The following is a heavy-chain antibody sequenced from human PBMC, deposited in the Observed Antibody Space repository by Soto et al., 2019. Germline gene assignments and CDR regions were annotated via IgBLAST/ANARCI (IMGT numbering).Heavy chain of an antibody. CDR2: ISGSGGTT. V-gene: IGHV3-23*01. D-gene: IGHD2-21*01. CDR3: SRGGGGGLFDL. J-gene: IGHJ5*02. CDR1: GFSFSSYA. Sequence: EVQLLESGGELVQPGGSLRLSCAASGFSFSSYAMTWVRQAPGKGLEWVSGISGSGGTTDYADSVKGRFTISRDKSKNSLYLQVNSLRAEDTAVYYCSRGGGGGLFDLWGQGTFVTVSS.